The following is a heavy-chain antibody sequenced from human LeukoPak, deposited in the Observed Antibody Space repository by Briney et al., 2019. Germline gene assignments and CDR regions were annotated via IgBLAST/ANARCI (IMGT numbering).Heavy chain of an antibody. CDR1: GGSISSSSYY. D-gene: IGHD6-19*01. CDR2: IYYSGST. CDR3: ARDHSSGWYEGR. V-gene: IGHV4-39*07. J-gene: IGHJ4*02. Sequence: PSETLSLTCTVSGGSISSSSYYWGWIRQPPGTGLEWIGSIYYSGSTYYNPSLKSRVTISVDTSKNQFSLKLSSVTAADTAVYYCARDHSSGWYEGRWGQGTLVTVSS.